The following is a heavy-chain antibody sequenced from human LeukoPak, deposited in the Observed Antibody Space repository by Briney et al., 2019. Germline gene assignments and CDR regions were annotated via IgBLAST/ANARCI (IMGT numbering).Heavy chain of an antibody. CDR2: IYYSGSI. CDR3: ASSYSSSPDLFDY. V-gene: IGHV4-59*08. D-gene: IGHD6-13*01. J-gene: IGHJ4*02. Sequence: PSETLSLTCTVSGGSISSYYWSWIRQPPGKGLEWIGYIYYSGSINYNPSLKSRVTISVDTSKNQFSLKLSSVTAADTAVYYCASSYSSSPDLFDYWGQGTLVTVSS. CDR1: GGSISSYY.